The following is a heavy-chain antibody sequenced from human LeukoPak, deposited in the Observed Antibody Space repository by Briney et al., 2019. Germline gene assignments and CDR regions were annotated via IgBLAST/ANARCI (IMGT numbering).Heavy chain of an antibody. CDR3: ARGSYGPGSYFLWFDP. Sequence: GASVKVSCKASGYTFTGYYMHWVRQAPGQGLEWMGWINPNSGGTNYAQKFQGRVTMTRDTSISTAYMELSRLRSDDTAVYYCARGSYGPGSYFLWFDPWGQGTLVTVSS. J-gene: IGHJ5*02. V-gene: IGHV1-2*02. CDR1: GYTFTGYY. CDR2: INPNSGGT. D-gene: IGHD3-10*01.